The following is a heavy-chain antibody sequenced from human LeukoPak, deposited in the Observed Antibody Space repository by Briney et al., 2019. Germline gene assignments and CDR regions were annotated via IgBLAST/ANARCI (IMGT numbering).Heavy chain of an antibody. D-gene: IGHD6-19*01. CDR3: ARLWFIAVAAPNFDY. V-gene: IGHV4-30-2*01. Sequence: SETLSLTCAVSGGSISSGGYSWTWIRQPPGKGLEWIGCIFPSGSTYHNPSLKSRLTISIDSSKNHFSLELSSVTAADTAVYYCARLWFIAVAAPNFDYWGQGTLVTVSS. J-gene: IGHJ4*02. CDR1: GGSISSGGYS. CDR2: IFPSGST.